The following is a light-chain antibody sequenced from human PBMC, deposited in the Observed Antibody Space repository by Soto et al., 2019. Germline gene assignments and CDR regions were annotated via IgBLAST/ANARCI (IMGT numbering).Light chain of an antibody. J-gene: IGKJ3*01. V-gene: IGKV3-15*01. CDR1: QSVSSN. CDR2: GAS. Sequence: EIVLTQSPATLSVSPGEGATLSCRTSQSVSSNLAWYQQKPGQAPRLLIYGASTRATGIPARFSGRGSGTEFTLTISSLQSEDFAVYYCQHYNNWPPLFTFGPGTKVDI. CDR3: QHYNNWPPLFT.